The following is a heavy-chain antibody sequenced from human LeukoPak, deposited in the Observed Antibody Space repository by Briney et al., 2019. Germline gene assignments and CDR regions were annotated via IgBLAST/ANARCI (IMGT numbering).Heavy chain of an antibody. CDR2: INPSSGDT. D-gene: IGHD2-2*01. Sequence: ASVKVSCKTSGYTFTGYYIHWVRQAPGQGLEWMGWINPSSGDTKYAQKFRGRVTMTTDTSIRTAYMELSRLRSGDTAVYYCARGIVIVPAAVPPYFDFWGQGSLVIVSS. CDR3: ARGIVIVPAAVPPYFDF. J-gene: IGHJ4*02. CDR1: GYTFTGYY. V-gene: IGHV1-2*02.